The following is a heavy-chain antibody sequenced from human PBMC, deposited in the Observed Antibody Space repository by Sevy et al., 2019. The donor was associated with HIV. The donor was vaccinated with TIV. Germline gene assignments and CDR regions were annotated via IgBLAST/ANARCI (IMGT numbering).Heavy chain of an antibody. J-gene: IGHJ3*02. CDR1: GYTFTSYY. Sequence: ASVKVSCKASGYTFTSYYMHWVRQAPGQGLEWMGIINPSGGSTSYAQKFQGTVTMTRDTSTSTVYMELSSLRSEDTAVYYCARGDILTGYYKFAFDIWGQGTMVTVSS. D-gene: IGHD3-9*01. V-gene: IGHV1-46*01. CDR2: INPSGGST. CDR3: ARGDILTGYYKFAFDI.